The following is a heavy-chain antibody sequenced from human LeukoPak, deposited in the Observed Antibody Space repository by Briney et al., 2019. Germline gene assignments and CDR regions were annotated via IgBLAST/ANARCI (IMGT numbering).Heavy chain of an antibody. V-gene: IGHV3-30*03. CDR1: GLTFSNHG. J-gene: IGHJ4*02. CDR3: VRALNTDGDY. CDR2: ISSDGGSK. Sequence: GGSLRLSCAVSGLTFSNHGMHWVRQAPAKGLVWVAVISSDGGSKYYADSVKGRFTISRDNSKNTLYLQMNSLRPEDPAVYYRVRALNTDGDYWGQGTLITVSS. D-gene: IGHD2-8*02.